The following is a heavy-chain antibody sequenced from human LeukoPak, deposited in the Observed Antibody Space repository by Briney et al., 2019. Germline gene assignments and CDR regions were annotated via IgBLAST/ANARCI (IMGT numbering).Heavy chain of an antibody. D-gene: IGHD5-24*01. Sequence: SETLSLTCAVYGGSFSGYYWSWIRQPPGKGLEWIGEINHSGSTNYNPSLKSRVTISVDTSKNQFSLKLSSVTAADTAVYYCARETEMANLDYWGQGTLDTVSS. CDR1: GGSFSGYY. V-gene: IGHV4-34*01. J-gene: IGHJ4*02. CDR3: ARETEMANLDY. CDR2: INHSGST.